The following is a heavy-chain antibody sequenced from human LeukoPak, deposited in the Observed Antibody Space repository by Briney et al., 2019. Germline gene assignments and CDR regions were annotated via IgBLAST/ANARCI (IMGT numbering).Heavy chain of an antibody. Sequence: GGSLRLSCAASGFTFSSYAMSWVRQAPGKGLEWVSGISGSGGNTYYADSVKGRFTISRDNSMNTLYLQMNSLRAEDTAVYYCAKAGSIKFDFWGQGTLVTVSS. CDR3: AKAGSIKFDF. CDR1: GFTFSSYA. D-gene: IGHD1-26*01. J-gene: IGHJ4*02. V-gene: IGHV3-23*01. CDR2: ISGSGGNT.